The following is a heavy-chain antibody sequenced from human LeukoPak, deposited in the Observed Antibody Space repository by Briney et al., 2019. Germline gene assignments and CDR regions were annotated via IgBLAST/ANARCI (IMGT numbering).Heavy chain of an antibody. V-gene: IGHV4-59*01. J-gene: IGHJ6*03. CDR1: GGSISSYY. CDR2: IYYSGST. CDR3: ARYAPDYSNGKILSYYYYYYMDV. D-gene: IGHD4-11*01. Sequence: PSETLSLTCTVSGGSISSYYWSWIRQPPGKGLEWIGYIYYSGSTNYNPSLKSRVTISVDTSKNQFSLKLSSVTAADTAVYYCARYAPDYSNGKILSYYYYYYMDVWGKGTTVTVSS.